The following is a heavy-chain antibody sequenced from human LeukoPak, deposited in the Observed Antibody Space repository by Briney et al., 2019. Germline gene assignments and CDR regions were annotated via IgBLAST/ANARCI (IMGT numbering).Heavy chain of an antibody. CDR2: ISSSSSYI. Sequence: PGGSLRLSCAASGFTFSSYSMNWVRQAPGKGLEWVSSISSSSSYIYYADSVKGRFTISRDNAKNSLYLQMNSLRAEDTAVYYCAILLGAAGPLVDIWGQGTMVTVSS. CDR1: GFTFSSYS. J-gene: IGHJ3*02. D-gene: IGHD6-13*01. CDR3: AILLGAAGPLVDI. V-gene: IGHV3-21*01.